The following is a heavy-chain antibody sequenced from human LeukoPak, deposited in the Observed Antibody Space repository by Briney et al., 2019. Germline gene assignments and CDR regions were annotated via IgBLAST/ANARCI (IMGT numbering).Heavy chain of an antibody. CDR1: GFTFSSYD. CDR3: ARGDYGSIRSNYWYFDL. CDR2: IGTAGDT. V-gene: IGHV3-13*01. Sequence: GGSLRLSCAASGFTFSSYDMHWVRQATGKGLEWVSAIGTAGDTYYPGSVKGRFIISRENANNAMYLQMNSLRAGDTAVYYCARGDYGSIRSNYWYFDLWGRGTLVNVSS. J-gene: IGHJ2*01. D-gene: IGHD4-23*01.